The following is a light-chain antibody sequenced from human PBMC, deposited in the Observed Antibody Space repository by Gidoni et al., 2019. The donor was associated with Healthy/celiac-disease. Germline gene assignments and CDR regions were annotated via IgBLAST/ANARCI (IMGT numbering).Light chain of an antibody. CDR3: KQSYSTPYT. CDR1: QSISSD. Sequence: DLQMTPSPSSLSAPVGDRVTITCRASQSISSDLNWYQQKQWKDPKLLIYAASSLQSGVPSRFSGSGSGTDFTLTISSLQPEDFATYYCKQSYSTPYTFGQGTKLEIK. CDR2: AAS. V-gene: IGKV1-39*01. J-gene: IGKJ2*01.